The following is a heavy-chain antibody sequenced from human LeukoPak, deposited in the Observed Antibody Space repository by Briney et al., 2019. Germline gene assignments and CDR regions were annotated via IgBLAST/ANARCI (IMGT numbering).Heavy chain of an antibody. CDR1: GFTFSSYG. J-gene: IGHJ5*02. V-gene: IGHV3-30*18. CDR3: AKDRYSSGLNWFDP. D-gene: IGHD6-19*01. Sequence: PGRSLRLSCAASGFTFSSYGMHWVRQAPGKGLELVAVISYDGSNKYYADSVKGRFTISRDNSKNTLYLQMNSLRAEDTAVYYCAKDRYSSGLNWFDPWGQGTLVTVSS. CDR2: ISYDGSNK.